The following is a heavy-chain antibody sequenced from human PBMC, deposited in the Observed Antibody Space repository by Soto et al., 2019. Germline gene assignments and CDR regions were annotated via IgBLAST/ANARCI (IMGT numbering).Heavy chain of an antibody. J-gene: IGHJ6*03. CDR2: MNPNSGNT. V-gene: IGHV1-8*01. CDR3: ARMYSSSSLYYYYYYYMDV. D-gene: IGHD6-6*01. Sequence: ASVKVSCKASGYTFTSYDINWVRQATGQGLEWMGWMNPNSGNTGYAQKFQGRVTLTRNTSISTAYMELSSLRSEDTAVYYCARMYSSSSLYYYYYYYMDVWGKGTTVTVSS. CDR1: GYTFTSYD.